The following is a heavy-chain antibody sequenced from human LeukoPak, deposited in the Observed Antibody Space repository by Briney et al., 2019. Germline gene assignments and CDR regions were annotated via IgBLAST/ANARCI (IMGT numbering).Heavy chain of an antibody. V-gene: IGHV3-30*02. J-gene: IGHJ4*02. CDR3: AREVTPYY. CDR2: IRYDGTNK. CDR1: GFSFSSYG. D-gene: IGHD2-15*01. Sequence: GGSLRLSCAASGFSFSSYGMHWVRQAPGKGLEWVAFIRYDGTNKYYADSVKGRFTISRDNSKNTLYLQMNSLRAEDTAVYYCAREVTPYYWGQGTLVTVSS.